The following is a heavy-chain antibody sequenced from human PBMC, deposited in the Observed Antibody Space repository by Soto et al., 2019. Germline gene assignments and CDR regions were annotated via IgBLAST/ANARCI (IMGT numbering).Heavy chain of an antibody. CDR3: AREPYITMIVVVPWYFDY. V-gene: IGHV1-46*01. D-gene: IGHD3-22*01. Sequence: ASVKVSCKASGYTFTSYYMHWVRQAPGQGXEWMGIINPSGGSTSYAQKFQGRVTMTRDTSTSTVYMELSSLRSEDTAVYYCAREPYITMIVVVPWYFDYWGQGTLVTVSS. CDR1: GYTFTSYY. J-gene: IGHJ4*02. CDR2: INPSGGST.